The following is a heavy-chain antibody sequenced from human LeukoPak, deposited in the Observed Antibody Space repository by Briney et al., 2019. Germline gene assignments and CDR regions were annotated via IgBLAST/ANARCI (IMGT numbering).Heavy chain of an antibody. CDR3: ARRAGAYSHPYDY. Sequence: GGSLRLSCATSGFTFSSYPMSWVRQAPGRGLEWVSVISGNSGATHYSDSVKGRFTISRDNSKNTLYLQMNSLRAEDTAVYYCARRAGAYSHPYDYWGQGTLVTVSS. CDR1: GFTFSSYP. V-gene: IGHV3-23*01. CDR2: ISGNSGAT. D-gene: IGHD4/OR15-4a*01. J-gene: IGHJ4*02.